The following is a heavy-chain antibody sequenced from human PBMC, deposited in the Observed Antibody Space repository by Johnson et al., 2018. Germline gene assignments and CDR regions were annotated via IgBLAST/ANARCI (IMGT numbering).Heavy chain of an antibody. J-gene: IGHJ3*01. CDR1: GFTFSNAW. D-gene: IGHD5-24*01. V-gene: IGHV3-15*01. Sequence: EVQLVESGGGLVKPGGSLRLSCAASGFTFSNAWMSWVRQAPGKGLEWVGRIKRKTDGGTTDYAAPVKGRFTISRDDSKKTLYLQMNSLKTEDTAVFYCSTLTGEMATIPVWGHWTMVTVSS. CDR2: IKRKTDGGTT. CDR3: STLTGEMATIPV.